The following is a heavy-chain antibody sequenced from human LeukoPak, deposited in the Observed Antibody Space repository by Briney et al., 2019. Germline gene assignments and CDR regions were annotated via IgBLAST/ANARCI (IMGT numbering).Heavy chain of an antibody. CDR3: ARTYYYESSDAFDI. V-gene: IGHV3-7*01. J-gene: IGHJ3*02. Sequence: GGCLRLSCAASGFTFSSYAMSWVRQAPGKGLEWAANIKQDGREKYYVDSVKGRFTISRDNAKNTLYLQMNSLRAEDTAVYYCARTYYYESSDAFDIWGQGTMVTVSS. CDR1: GFTFSSYA. CDR2: IKQDGREK. D-gene: IGHD3-22*01.